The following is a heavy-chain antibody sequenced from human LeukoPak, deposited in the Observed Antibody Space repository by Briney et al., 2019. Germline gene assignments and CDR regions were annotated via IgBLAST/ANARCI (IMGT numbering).Heavy chain of an antibody. CDR1: GYSFTSYW. Sequence: GESLKISCKGSGYSFTSYWISWVRQMPGKGLEWMGRIDPSDSYTNYSPSFQGHVTISADKSISTAYLQWSSLKASDTAMYYCAKRVSSSGWFDPWGQGTLVTVSS. J-gene: IGHJ5*02. V-gene: IGHV5-10-1*01. D-gene: IGHD6-6*01. CDR2: IDPSDSYT. CDR3: AKRVSSSGWFDP.